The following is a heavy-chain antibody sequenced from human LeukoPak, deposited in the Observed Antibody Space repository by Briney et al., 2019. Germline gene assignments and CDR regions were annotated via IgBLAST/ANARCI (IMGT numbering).Heavy chain of an antibody. Sequence: GASVKVSCKASGYTFTAQYMRWVRQAPGQGLEWMGWINPNNGDTKYAQNLLGRVTMTRDTSTTTAYMELSSLRSDDTAVYFCASYPRSIPTPPFDYWGQGTLVTVSS. CDR2: INPNNGDT. CDR3: ASYPRSIPTPPFDY. V-gene: IGHV1-2*02. D-gene: IGHD2-21*01. CDR1: GYTFTAQY. J-gene: IGHJ4*02.